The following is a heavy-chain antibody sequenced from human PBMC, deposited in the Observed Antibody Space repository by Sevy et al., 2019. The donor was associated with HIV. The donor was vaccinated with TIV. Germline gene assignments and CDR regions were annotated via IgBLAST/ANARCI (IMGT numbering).Heavy chain of an antibody. D-gene: IGHD5-18*01. V-gene: IGHV3-30*18. Sequence: GGSLRLSCAASGLTFSTYGMHWVRQAPGKGLEWVALISGDGSNTYYAGSVTGRFTISRDNSKNTLYLQMNSLRADDTAMYYCAKTYADTTMDLYYYDSWGQGTLVTASS. CDR1: GLTFSTYG. CDR2: ISGDGSNT. J-gene: IGHJ4*02. CDR3: AKTYADTTMDLYYYDS.